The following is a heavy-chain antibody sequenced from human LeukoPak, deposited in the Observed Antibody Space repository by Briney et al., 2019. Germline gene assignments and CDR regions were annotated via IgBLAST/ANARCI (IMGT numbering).Heavy chain of an antibody. Sequence: PSGTLSLTCAVSGGSFSSSNWWGGVRRPPGKGLGGIGEIYHSGSTNYNPSLKSRVTISVDKSKNQFSLKLSSVTAADTAVYYCARTYSSGWYYYYGMDVWGQGTTVTVSS. D-gene: IGHD6-19*01. CDR3: ARTYSSGWYYYYGMDV. J-gene: IGHJ6*02. CDR1: GGSFSSSNW. CDR2: IYHSGST. V-gene: IGHV4-4*02.